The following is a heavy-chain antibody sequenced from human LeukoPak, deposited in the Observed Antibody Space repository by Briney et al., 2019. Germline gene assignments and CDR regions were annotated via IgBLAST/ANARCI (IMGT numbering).Heavy chain of an antibody. CDR2: IYNGDNT. CDR3: ARASQWLAFDN. Sequence: GGSLSLSCAASGLTVSSNHMSWVGQAPGKGLEWVSVIYNGDNTNYPHSVKGRFTISRDNSRNTLFLQMNNLRAEDTAVYFCARASQWLAFDNWGQGSLVTVSS. CDR1: GLTVSSNH. V-gene: IGHV3-66*01. J-gene: IGHJ4*02. D-gene: IGHD6-19*01.